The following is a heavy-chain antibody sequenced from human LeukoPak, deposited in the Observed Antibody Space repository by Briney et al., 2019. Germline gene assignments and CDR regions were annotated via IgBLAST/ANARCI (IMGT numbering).Heavy chain of an antibody. J-gene: IGHJ4*02. CDR3: ARSWGDWNYGYFDH. D-gene: IGHD1-7*01. V-gene: IGHV1-69*05. CDR2: IIPIFGTE. Sequence: ASVKVSCKASGGTFSSYAISWVRQAPGQGLEWMGRIIPIFGTENYAQKFQGRVTITTDESTSTAYMELSSLRSEDTAVYYCARSWGDWNYGYFDHWGQGTLVTVSS. CDR1: GGTFSSYA.